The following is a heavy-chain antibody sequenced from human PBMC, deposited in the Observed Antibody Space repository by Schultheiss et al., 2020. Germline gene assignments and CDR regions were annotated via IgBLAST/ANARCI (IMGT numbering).Heavy chain of an antibody. D-gene: IGHD4-17*01. V-gene: IGHV4-61*01. CDR1: GGSVSSGSYY. Sequence: SETLSLTCTVSGGSVSSGSYYWSWIRQPPGKGLEWIGYIYYSGSTNYNPSLKSRVTISVDTSKNQFSLKLSSVTAADTAVYYCAKDGAVTTNWGQGTLVTVSS. CDR2: IYYSGST. J-gene: IGHJ4*02. CDR3: AKDGAVTTN.